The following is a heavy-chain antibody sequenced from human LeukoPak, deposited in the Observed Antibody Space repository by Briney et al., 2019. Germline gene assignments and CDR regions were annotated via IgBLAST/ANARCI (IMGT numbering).Heavy chain of an antibody. Sequence: ASVKVSCKASGGTFSSYAISWVRQAPGKGLEWMGGFDPEDGETIYAQKFQGRVTMTEDTSTDTAYMELSSLRSEDTAVYYCATVGYSGYDWVYWGQGTLVTVSS. CDR2: FDPEDGET. CDR3: ATVGYSGYDWVY. J-gene: IGHJ4*02. V-gene: IGHV1-24*01. CDR1: GGTFSSYA. D-gene: IGHD5-12*01.